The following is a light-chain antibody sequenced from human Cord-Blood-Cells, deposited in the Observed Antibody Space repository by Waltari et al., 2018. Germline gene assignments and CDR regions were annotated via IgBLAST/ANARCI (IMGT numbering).Light chain of an antibody. V-gene: IGLV2-14*01. CDR3: SSYTSSSTYV. CDR2: DVS. J-gene: IGLJ1*01. Sequence: SALTQPASVSGSPGQPTPISCTGTSSAVGGFNYASWYQQHPGKAPKLMIYDVSNRPSGVSNRFSGSKSGNTASLTISGLQAEDEADYYCSSYTSSSTYVFGTGTKVTVL. CDR1: SSAVGGFNY.